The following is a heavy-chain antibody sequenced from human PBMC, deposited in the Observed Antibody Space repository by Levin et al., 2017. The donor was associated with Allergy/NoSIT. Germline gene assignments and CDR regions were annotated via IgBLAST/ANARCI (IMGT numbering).Heavy chain of an antibody. CDR1: GFTFSDYY. CDR2: ISSSGSTI. V-gene: IGHV3-11*01. Sequence: PGGSLRLSCAASGFTFSDYYMSWIRQAPGKGLEWVSYISSSGSTIYYADSVKGRFTISRDNAKNSLYLQMNSLRAEDTAVYYCARTGLEMATKEESDAFDIWGQGTMVTVSS. J-gene: IGHJ3*02. D-gene: IGHD5-24*01. CDR3: ARTGLEMATKEESDAFDI.